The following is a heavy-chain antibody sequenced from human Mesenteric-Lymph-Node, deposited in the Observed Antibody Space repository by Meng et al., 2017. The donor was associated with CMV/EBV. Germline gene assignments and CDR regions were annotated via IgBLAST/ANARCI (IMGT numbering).Heavy chain of an antibody. CDR2: INPKSGGT. D-gene: IGHD6-13*01. Sequence: ASVKVSCKASGYTFSSFDINWVRQAPGQGLEWMGWINPKSGGTHYAQKFQGRVTLTRDTSINTAYMELSSLRSDDAAVYYCAKEGGIAAFDPWGQGTLVTVSS. CDR1: GYTFSSFD. CDR3: AKEGGIAAFDP. J-gene: IGHJ5*02. V-gene: IGHV1-2*02.